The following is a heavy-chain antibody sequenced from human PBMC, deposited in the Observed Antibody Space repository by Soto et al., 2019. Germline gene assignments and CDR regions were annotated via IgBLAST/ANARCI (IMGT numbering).Heavy chain of an antibody. D-gene: IGHD2-2*01. CDR2: IYYSGST. CDR3: ARQWSDCSSTSCPPYYYYYYMDV. Sequence: TSETLSLTCTVSGGSISSSSYYWGWIRQPPGKGLEWIRSIYYSGSTYYNPSLKSRVTISGDTSKNQFSLKLSSVTAADTAVYYCARQWSDCSSTSCPPYYYYYYMDVWGKGTTVTVSS. V-gene: IGHV4-39*01. J-gene: IGHJ6*03. CDR1: GGSISSSSYY.